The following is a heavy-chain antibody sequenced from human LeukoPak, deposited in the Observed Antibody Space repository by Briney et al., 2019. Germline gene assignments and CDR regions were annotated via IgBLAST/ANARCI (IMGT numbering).Heavy chain of an antibody. CDR1: GGTFSNYT. D-gene: IGHD2-2*01. V-gene: IGHV1-69*13. CDR2: IIPFFGTS. J-gene: IGHJ5*02. CDR3: ARVGDIVVVPAATNWFDP. Sequence: ASVKVSCKASGGTFSNYTITWVRQAPGQGLEWMGGIIPFFGTSNYAQKFQGRVTITADETTSTAYMELSSLRSEDTAVYYCARVGDIVVVPAATNWFDPWGQGTLVTVSS.